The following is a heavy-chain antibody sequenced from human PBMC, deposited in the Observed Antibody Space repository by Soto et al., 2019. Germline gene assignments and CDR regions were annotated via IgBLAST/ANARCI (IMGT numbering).Heavy chain of an antibody. CDR3: ARGLIRLLWFGELTY. CDR1: GFTFSSYG. V-gene: IGHV3-33*01. J-gene: IGHJ4*02. CDR2: IWYDGSNK. D-gene: IGHD3-10*01. Sequence: AGGALSLSCAASGFTFSSYGMHWVRQAPGKGLEWVAVIWYDGSNKYYADSVKGRFTISRDNSKNTLYLQMNSLRAEDTAVYYCARGLIRLLWFGELTYWGQGTLVTVSS.